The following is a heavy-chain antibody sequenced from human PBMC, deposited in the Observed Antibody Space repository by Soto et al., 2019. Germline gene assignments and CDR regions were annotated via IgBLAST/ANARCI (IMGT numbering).Heavy chain of an antibody. CDR3: ARHRANMYRVVRSYNVDV. J-gene: IGHJ6*02. CDR2: MNPNSGNT. V-gene: IGHV1-8*01. CDR1: GYTFTSYD. Sequence: QVQLVQSGAEVKRSGASVKVSCKASGYTFTSYDINWVRQASGQGLEWMGWMNPNSGNTGYAKRFQGRVIMTRNTSISTAYMELTGLRSEDTAVYYCARHRANMYRVVRSYNVDVWGQGTTVTVSS. D-gene: IGHD1-26*01.